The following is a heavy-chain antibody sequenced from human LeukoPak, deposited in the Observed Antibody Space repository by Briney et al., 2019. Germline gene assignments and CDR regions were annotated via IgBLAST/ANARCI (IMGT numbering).Heavy chain of an antibody. D-gene: IGHD3-3*01. J-gene: IGHJ4*02. V-gene: IGHV3-7*01. CDR1: GFTVSSNY. CDR2: IKQDGSEK. Sequence: PGGSLRLSCAASGFTVSSNYMSWVRQAPGKGLEWVANIKQDGSEKYYVDSVKGRFTISRDNAKKSLYLQMNSLRAGDTAVYYCARDLVLNYWHDFWSGPPDDYWGQGTLVTVSS. CDR3: ARDLVLNYWHDFWSGPPDDY.